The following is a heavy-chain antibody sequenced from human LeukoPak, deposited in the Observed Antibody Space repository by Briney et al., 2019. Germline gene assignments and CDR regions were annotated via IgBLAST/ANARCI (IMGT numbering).Heavy chain of an antibody. D-gene: IGHD2/OR15-2a*01. J-gene: IGHJ4*02. Sequence: PSETLSLTCTVSGGSISSYYWGWIRQPPGKGLEWIGSIYYSGSTYYNPSLKSRVTISVDTSKNQFSLKLSSVTAADTAVYYCARRSVSRRRGYDYWGQGTLVTVSS. V-gene: IGHV4-39*01. CDR3: ARRSVSRRRGYDY. CDR1: GGSISSYY. CDR2: IYYSGST.